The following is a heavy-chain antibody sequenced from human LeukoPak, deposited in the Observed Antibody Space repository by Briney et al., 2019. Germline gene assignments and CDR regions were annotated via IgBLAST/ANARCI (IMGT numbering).Heavy chain of an antibody. Sequence: SQTLSLTCTVSGGSISSYYWSWIRQPPGKGLEWIGYIYYSGSTNYNPSLKSRVTISVDTSKNQFSLKLSSVTAADTAVYYCARTGPGGDYFDYWGQGTLVTVSS. V-gene: IGHV4-59*01. D-gene: IGHD3-16*01. CDR2: IYYSGST. CDR1: GGSISSYY. J-gene: IGHJ4*02. CDR3: ARTGPGGDYFDY.